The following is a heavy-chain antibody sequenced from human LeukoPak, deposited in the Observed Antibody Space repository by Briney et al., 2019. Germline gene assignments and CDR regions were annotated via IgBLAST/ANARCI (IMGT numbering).Heavy chain of an antibody. Sequence: GASVKVSCKASGYTFTLYYIHWVRQAPGQGLEWMGMINPSDGATTYAQRFQGRVTMTRDMSTTTVYMDLRSLRSEDTAVYFCARGQSGGLSGSLGGLFDPYYTYYYMDVWGRGTTVTVSS. J-gene: IGHJ6*03. CDR3: ARGQSGGLSGSLGGLFDPYYTYYYMDV. V-gene: IGHV1-46*01. CDR2: INPSDGAT. CDR1: GYTFTLYY. D-gene: IGHD3-16*01.